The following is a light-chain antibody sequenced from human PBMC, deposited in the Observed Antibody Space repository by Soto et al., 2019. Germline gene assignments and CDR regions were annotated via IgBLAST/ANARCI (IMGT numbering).Light chain of an antibody. CDR2: AAS. J-gene: IGKJ5*01. V-gene: IGKV1-5*01. CDR1: QSISAW. CDR3: QQLNSYPIT. Sequence: DIQMTQSPSTLSASVGDRVTITCRASQSISAWLAWYQQKPGKAPKLLIYAASALPSGVPSRFSGGGSGTHFTLTISSLQPEDFGTYYCQQLNSYPITFGQGTRLEIK.